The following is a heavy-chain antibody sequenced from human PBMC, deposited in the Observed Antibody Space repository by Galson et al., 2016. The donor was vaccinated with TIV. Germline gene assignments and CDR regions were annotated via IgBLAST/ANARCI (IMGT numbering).Heavy chain of an antibody. CDR1: DGSIVSGGYY. Sequence: TLSLTCTVSDGSIVSGGYYWNWIRHHPGKGLEWIGYIYSSGSTYYNPSLKSRITISVDTSKKQLSLKLASVTAADTAVYYCARDQRIAIFGGISRGGFDIRGQGTMVTVSS. J-gene: IGHJ3*02. V-gene: IGHV4-31*03. CDR2: IYSSGST. CDR3: ARDQRIAIFGGISRGGFDI. D-gene: IGHD3-3*01.